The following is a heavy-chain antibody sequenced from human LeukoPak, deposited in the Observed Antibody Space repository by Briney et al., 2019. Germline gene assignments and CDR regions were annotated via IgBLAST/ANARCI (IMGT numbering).Heavy chain of an antibody. D-gene: IGHD3-10*01. CDR2: ISSTSTDI. Sequence: PGGSLRLSCAASGFTFSSYEMNWVRQAPGKGLEWISYISSTSTDIYYVDSVKGRFTISRDNAKNSLYLQMNSLRAEDTAIYYCARRGPYFDYWGQGILVTVSS. CDR1: GFTFSSYE. CDR3: ARRGPYFDY. J-gene: IGHJ4*02. V-gene: IGHV3-48*03.